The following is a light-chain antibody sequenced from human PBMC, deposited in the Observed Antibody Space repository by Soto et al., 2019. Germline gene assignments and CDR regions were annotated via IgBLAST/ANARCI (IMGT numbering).Light chain of an antibody. CDR3: QVWDSSTTDHPVV. CDR1: NIRSKS. V-gene: IGLV3-21*02. Sequence: SYVVTQPPSVSVAPGQTARITCGGDNIRSKSVHWYQQRPGQAPVLVVYDDNDRPSGIPERYSGSNSGNTATLTISRVEAGDEADYYCQVWDSSTTDHPVVFGGGTKLTVL. J-gene: IGLJ2*01. CDR2: DDN.